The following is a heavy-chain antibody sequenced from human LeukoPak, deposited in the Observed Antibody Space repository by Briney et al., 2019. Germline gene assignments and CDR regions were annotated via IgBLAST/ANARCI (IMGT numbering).Heavy chain of an antibody. D-gene: IGHD2-15*01. Sequence: GGSLRLSCAASGFTFSSYSMNWVRQAPGKGLEWVGVISYDGSNKYYADPVKGRITICRDNSKNTQYLQINSLRAEDTAVYYCAREKAHYVYCSGGSCYGAYYDYGMDVWGQGTTVTVSS. J-gene: IGHJ6*02. CDR3: AREKAHYVYCSGGSCYGAYYDYGMDV. CDR1: GFTFSSYS. V-gene: IGHV3-30*03. CDR2: ISYDGSNK.